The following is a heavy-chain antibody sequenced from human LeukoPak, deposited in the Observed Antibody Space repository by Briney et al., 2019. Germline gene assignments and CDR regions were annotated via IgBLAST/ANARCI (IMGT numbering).Heavy chain of an antibody. CDR3: AKGLRPNDY. V-gene: IGHV3-23*05. Sequence: GGSLRLSCAASGSTFSSHAMSWVRQAPGRGLEWVSSIDISGSNAYYADSVKGRFTISRDNSRNTLYLQMDSLRAEDSAIYYCAKGLRPNDYWGQGTLVTVSS. D-gene: IGHD4-17*01. CDR2: IDISGSNA. J-gene: IGHJ4*02. CDR1: GSTFSSHA.